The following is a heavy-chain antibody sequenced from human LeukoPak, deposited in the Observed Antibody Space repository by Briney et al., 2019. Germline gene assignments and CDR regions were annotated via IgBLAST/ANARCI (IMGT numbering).Heavy chain of an antibody. J-gene: IGHJ1*01. Sequence: GGSLRLSCAASGFTFSSYAMSWVRQAPGKGLEWVSAISGSGGSTYYADSVKGRFTISRDNSKNTLYLQMNSLRAEDTAVYYCAKMGIAAAGRDEYFQHWGQGTLVIVSS. D-gene: IGHD6-13*01. V-gene: IGHV3-23*01. CDR1: GFTFSSYA. CDR3: AKMGIAAAGRDEYFQH. CDR2: ISGSGGST.